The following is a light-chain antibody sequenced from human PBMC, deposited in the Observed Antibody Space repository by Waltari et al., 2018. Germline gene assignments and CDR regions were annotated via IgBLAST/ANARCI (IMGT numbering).Light chain of an antibody. Sequence: EIVLTQSPGTLSLSPGERATLPCRASQSGSSSYLAGYQQKPGQAPRLLIYGASSRATGIPDRFSGSGSGTDFTLTISRLEPEDFAVYYCQQYGSSPPITFGQGTRLEIK. CDR2: GAS. CDR1: QSGSSSY. V-gene: IGKV3-20*01. J-gene: IGKJ5*01. CDR3: QQYGSSPPIT.